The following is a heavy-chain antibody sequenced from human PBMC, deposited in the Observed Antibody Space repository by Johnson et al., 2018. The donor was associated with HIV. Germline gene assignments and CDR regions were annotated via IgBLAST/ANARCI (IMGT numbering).Heavy chain of an antibody. Sequence: VQLVESGGGVVQPGRSLRLSCAASGFTFSSYAMHWVRQAPGKGLEWVALISYDGSNKYCADSVKGRFNISSDNSKNTLYLQMNSLRAEDTAVYYCARGIAAAGSDAFDIWGQGTMVTVSP. D-gene: IGHD6-13*01. CDR2: ISYDGSNK. V-gene: IGHV3-30*14. J-gene: IGHJ3*02. CDR3: ARGIAAAGSDAFDI. CDR1: GFTFSSYA.